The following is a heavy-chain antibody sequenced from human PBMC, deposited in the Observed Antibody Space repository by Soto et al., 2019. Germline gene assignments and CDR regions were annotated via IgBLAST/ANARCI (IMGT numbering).Heavy chain of an antibody. CDR2: ISHDGFSQ. J-gene: IGHJ5*01. V-gene: IGHV3-30*18. CDR3: AKDWGSTGWFNGFDS. CDR1: GFTLSNTG. Sequence: QVQLVESGGGVVQPGTSLRLSCVVSGFTLSNTGVHWVRQSPGKGLEWVAMISHDGFSQHYVDSVRGRFTISRDNSKNTLYLRMDSLRPEDTSVYYCAKDWGSTGWFNGFDSWGQGSVVIVCS. D-gene: IGHD6-13*01.